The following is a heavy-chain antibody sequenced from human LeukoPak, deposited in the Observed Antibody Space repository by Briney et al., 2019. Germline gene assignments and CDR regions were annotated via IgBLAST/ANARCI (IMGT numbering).Heavy chain of an antibody. J-gene: IGHJ4*02. D-gene: IGHD2-15*01. V-gene: IGHV4-59*01. CDR1: VGASSSED. Sequence: TWRVTVGASSSEDCGCSRHPPEKSLEWIGYIYYSGSTDYNPSLKSRVTISLDTSKNQFSLKLSSVTAADTAVYYCARDRGYCSGGSCYTRNYFDYWGQGTLVTVSS. CDR3: ARDRGYCSGGSCYTRNYFDY. CDR2: IYYSGST.